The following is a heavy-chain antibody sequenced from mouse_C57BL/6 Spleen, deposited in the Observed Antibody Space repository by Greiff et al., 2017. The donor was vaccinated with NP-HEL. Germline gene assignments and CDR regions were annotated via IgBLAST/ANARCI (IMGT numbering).Heavy chain of an antibody. CDR1: GYSFTSYY. V-gene: IGHV1-66*01. Sequence: QVQLQQSGPELVKPGASVKISCKASGYSFTSYYIHWVKQRPGQGLEWIGWIYPGSGNTKYNEKFKGKATLTADTSSSTAYMQLSSLTSEDSAVYYCARPYDSAWFAYWGQGTLVTVSA. CDR3: ARPYDSAWFAY. D-gene: IGHD2-4*01. J-gene: IGHJ3*01. CDR2: IYPGSGNT.